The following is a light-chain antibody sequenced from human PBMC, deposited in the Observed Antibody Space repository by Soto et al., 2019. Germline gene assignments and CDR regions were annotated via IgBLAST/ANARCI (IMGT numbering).Light chain of an antibody. CDR1: QSVSSY. V-gene: IGKV3-11*01. Sequence: EIVLTQSPATLSLSPGERATLPCRASQSVSSYLAWYQQKPGQAPRLLIYDASNRATGIPARFSGSGSGTDFTLTISSLEPEDFAVYYCQQRSNWPPFLTFGGGTKVDI. J-gene: IGKJ4*01. CDR2: DAS. CDR3: QQRSNWPPFLT.